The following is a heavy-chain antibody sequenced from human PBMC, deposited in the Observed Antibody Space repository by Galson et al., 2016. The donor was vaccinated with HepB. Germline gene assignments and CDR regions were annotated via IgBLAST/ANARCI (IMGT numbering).Heavy chain of an antibody. CDR2: TSNDGSDT. Sequence: SLRLSCAASGLIFSNYGMHWVRQAPGKGLEWVAVTSNDGSDTKYADSVQGRFTISRDNSKNTLYLQMNNLRAEDTAVYFCARDPGSSTWKNYFDYWGQGTRVTVSS. J-gene: IGHJ4*02. D-gene: IGHD6-13*01. V-gene: IGHV3-30*03. CDR3: ARDPGSSTWKNYFDY. CDR1: GLIFSNYG.